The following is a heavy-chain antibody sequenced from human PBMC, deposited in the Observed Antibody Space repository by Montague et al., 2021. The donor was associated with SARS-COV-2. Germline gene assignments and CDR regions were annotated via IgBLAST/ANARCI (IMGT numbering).Heavy chain of an antibody. V-gene: IGHV1-2*02. CDR3: VIPLEIVGFSGTIEGRDF. D-gene: IGHD2-2*03. CDR2: INPDTGGT. J-gene: IGHJ4*02. CDR1: GYTFTGYY. Sequence: SVKVSCKASGYTFTGYYIHWIRQAPGQGLEWIGWINPDTGGTNSAQKFQGRVTLTREMSLTSAYMELSRLTSDDTAVYYCVIPLEIVGFSGTIEGRDFWGQGTLVTVSS.